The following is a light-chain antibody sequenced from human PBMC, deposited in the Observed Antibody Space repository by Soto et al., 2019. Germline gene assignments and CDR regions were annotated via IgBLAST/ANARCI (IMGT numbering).Light chain of an antibody. CDR3: QQYNNWPPYT. CDR2: GAS. J-gene: IGKJ2*01. CDR1: QSVSSN. V-gene: IGKV3-15*01. Sequence: EIVMTQSPATLSVSPGERATLSCRASQSVSSNLAWYQQKPGQAPRLLIYGASTRATGIPARFSGSGSGTVFNLTISSLQSEDCAVYYCQQYNNWPPYTFGQGTKLEIK.